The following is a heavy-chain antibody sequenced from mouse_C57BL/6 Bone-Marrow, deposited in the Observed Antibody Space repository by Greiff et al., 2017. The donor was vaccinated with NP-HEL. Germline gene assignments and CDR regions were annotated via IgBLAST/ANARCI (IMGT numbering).Heavy chain of an antibody. J-gene: IGHJ1*03. CDR2: INPNNGGT. D-gene: IGHD4-1*01. CDR1: GYTFTDYY. Sequence: EVQLQQSGPELVKPGASVKISCKASGYTFTDYYMNWVKQSHGKSLEWIGDINPNNGGTSYNQKFKGKATLTVDKSSSTAYMELRSLTSEDSAVYYCARYLGRGYFDVWGTGTTVTVSS. CDR3: ARYLGRGYFDV. V-gene: IGHV1-26*01.